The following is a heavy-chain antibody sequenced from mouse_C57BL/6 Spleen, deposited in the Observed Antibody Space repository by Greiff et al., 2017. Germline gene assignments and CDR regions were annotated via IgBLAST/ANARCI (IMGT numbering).Heavy chain of an antibody. Sequence: VKLMESGPGLVQPSQSLSITCTASGFSLTSYGVHWVRQSPGKGLEWLGVIWSGGSTDYNAAFISRLSISKDNSKSQGFFKMNSLQADDTDIYYCDRKRITTVVATFYWYFDVWGKGTTVTVSS. CDR2: IWSGGST. V-gene: IGHV2-2*01. J-gene: IGHJ1*03. CDR3: DRKRITTVVATFYWYFDV. D-gene: IGHD1-1*01. CDR1: GFSLTSYG.